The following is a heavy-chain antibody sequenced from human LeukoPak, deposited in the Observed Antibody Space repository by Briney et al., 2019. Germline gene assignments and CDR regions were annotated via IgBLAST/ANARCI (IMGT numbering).Heavy chain of an antibody. D-gene: IGHD3-3*01. J-gene: IGHJ4*02. CDR2: LNARGDNL. Sequence: QPSETLSLTCTVSGASIRNYYWSWIRQPAGKGLEWVSSLNARGDNLHYAESVKGRFTISRDNSNNILYMQMNSLRDEDTAIYYCAKDLDDNWSGHEIGDYWGQGALVTVSS. CDR3: AKDLDDNWSGHEIGDY. CDR1: GASIRNYY. V-gene: IGHV3-23*01.